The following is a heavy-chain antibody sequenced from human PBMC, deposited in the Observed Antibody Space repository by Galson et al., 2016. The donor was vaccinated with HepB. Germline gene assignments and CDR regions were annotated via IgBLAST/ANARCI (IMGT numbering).Heavy chain of an antibody. Sequence: PALVKPTQTLTLTCTFSGFSLSTTGVGMGWIRQPPGKALEWLALIYWDDDKHYTPSLKSRLTVTKDTSQNQVVLTMTNMDPVDTATYYFAHGAGYFDFWGQGTLVTVSS. CDR2: IYWDDDK. CDR1: GFSLSTTGVG. V-gene: IGHV2-5*02. J-gene: IGHJ4*02. CDR3: AHGAGYFDF. D-gene: IGHD6-19*01.